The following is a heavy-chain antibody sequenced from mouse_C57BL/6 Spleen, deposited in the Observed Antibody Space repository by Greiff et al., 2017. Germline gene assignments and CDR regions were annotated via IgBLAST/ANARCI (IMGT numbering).Heavy chain of an antibody. CDR3: ARPPYSNYEDAMDY. D-gene: IGHD2-5*01. Sequence: QVQLQQSGAELARPGASVKLSCKASGYTFTSYGISWVKQRTGQGLEWIGEIYPRSGNTYYNEKFKGKATLTADKSSSTAYMELRSLTSEDSAVYFCARPPYSNYEDAMDYWGQGTSVTVSS. CDR1: GYTFTSYG. J-gene: IGHJ4*01. V-gene: IGHV1-81*01. CDR2: IYPRSGNT.